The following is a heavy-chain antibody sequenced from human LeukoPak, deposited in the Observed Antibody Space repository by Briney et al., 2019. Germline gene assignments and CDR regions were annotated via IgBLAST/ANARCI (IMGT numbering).Heavy chain of an antibody. D-gene: IGHD3-3*01. J-gene: IGHJ3*02. CDR2: ISAYNGNT. V-gene: IGHV1-18*01. CDR1: GYTFTSYG. Sequence: ASVKVSCKASGYTFTSYGISWVRQAPGQGLEWMGWISAYNGNTNYAQKLQGRVTMTTDTSMSTAYMELRSLRSDDTAVYYCARVLNPTYYDFWSGYVDAFDIWGQGTMVTVSS. CDR3: ARVLNPTYYDFWSGYVDAFDI.